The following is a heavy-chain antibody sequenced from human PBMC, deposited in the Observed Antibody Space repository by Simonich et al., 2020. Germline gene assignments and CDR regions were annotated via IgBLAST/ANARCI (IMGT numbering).Heavy chain of an antibody. CDR1: GYTFTGYY. Sequence: QVPLVQSGAEVKKPGASVKVSCKASGYTFTGYYMHWVRQAPGQGLEGMGWMNTNNCGTNYERQCQGRVTMTRDTSISTAYMELSRLRSDDTAVYYCARGALTGDYYDMDVWGKGTTVTVSS. D-gene: IGHD7-27*01. J-gene: IGHJ6*03. CDR2: MNTNNCGT. V-gene: IGHV1-2*02. CDR3: ARGALTGDYYDMDV.